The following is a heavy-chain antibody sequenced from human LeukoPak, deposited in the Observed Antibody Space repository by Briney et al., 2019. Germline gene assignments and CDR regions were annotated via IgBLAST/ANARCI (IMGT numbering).Heavy chain of an antibody. J-gene: IGHJ4*02. CDR3: AKDGGSGSSPTYFDY. CDR2: INWNGGST. Sequence: GGSLRLSCAASGFTFGNYGMSWVRQAPGKGLEWVSGINWNGGSTGYADSVEGRFTIFRDNAKNSQYLQMNSLRVEDTALYYCAKDGGSGSSPTYFDYWGQGTLVTVSS. CDR1: GFTFGNYG. D-gene: IGHD3-10*01. V-gene: IGHV3-20*04.